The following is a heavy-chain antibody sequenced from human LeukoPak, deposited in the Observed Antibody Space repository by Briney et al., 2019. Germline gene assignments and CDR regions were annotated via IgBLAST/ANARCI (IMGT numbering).Heavy chain of an antibody. CDR2: ISSSSSYI. CDR3: ARGLWFGELAD. Sequence: GGSLRLSCAASGFTFSGYSMNWVRQAPGKGLEWVSSISSSSSYIYYADSVKGRFTISRDNAKNSLYLQMNSLRAEDTAVYYCARGLWFGELADWGQGTLVTVSS. CDR1: GFTFSGYS. V-gene: IGHV3-21*01. J-gene: IGHJ4*02. D-gene: IGHD3-10*01.